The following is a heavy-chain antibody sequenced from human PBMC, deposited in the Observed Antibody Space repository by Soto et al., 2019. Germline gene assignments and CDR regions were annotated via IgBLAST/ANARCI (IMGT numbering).Heavy chain of an antibody. CDR1: GYTFYSHR. CDR2: ISADSGNT. V-gene: IGHV1-18*01. D-gene: IGHD2-21*01. Sequence: APLVQSGAEVKKPGASVKVSCKAPGYTFYSHRISWVRQAPEKPLEWMGRISADSGNTKDGQQFRGTVTMTTDTYRSLVYMELRNLTSDDPAVYYCARCIKKDNYSGRDVWGQGATFTVS. CDR3: ARCIKKDNYSGRDV. J-gene: IGHJ6*02.